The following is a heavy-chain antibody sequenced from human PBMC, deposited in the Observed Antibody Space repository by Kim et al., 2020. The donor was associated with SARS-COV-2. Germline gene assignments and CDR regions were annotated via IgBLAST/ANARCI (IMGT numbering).Heavy chain of an antibody. D-gene: IGHD5-12*01. V-gene: IGHV3-30*02. Sequence: DGSNKYYADSVKGRFTISRDNSKNTLYLQMNSLRAEDTAVYYCANDIVATWGQGTLVTVSS. CDR2: DGSNK. CDR3: ANDIVAT. J-gene: IGHJ4*02.